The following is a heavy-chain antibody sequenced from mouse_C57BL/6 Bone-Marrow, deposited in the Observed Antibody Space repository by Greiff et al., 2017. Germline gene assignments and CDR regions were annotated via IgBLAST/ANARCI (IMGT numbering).Heavy chain of an antibody. Sequence: VQLQQSGAELVRPGASVKLSCKASGYTFTSYGISWVKQRTGQGLEWIGEIYPRNGNTYYNEKFKGKATLTADKSSSTAYMELRSLTSEDSAVYFCARSIYDGYYTWFAYWGQGTLVTVSA. CDR1: GYTFTSYG. V-gene: IGHV1-81*01. CDR2: IYPRNGNT. J-gene: IGHJ3*01. CDR3: ARSIYDGYYTWFAY. D-gene: IGHD2-3*01.